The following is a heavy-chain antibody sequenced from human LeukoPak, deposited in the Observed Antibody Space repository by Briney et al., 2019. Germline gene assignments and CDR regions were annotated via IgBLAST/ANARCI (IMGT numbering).Heavy chain of an antibody. J-gene: IGHJ3*02. V-gene: IGHV1-46*01. CDR2: INPSGGST. CDR1: GYTFTSYY. D-gene: IGHD3-22*01. Sequence: ASVTVSFKASGYTFTSYYMHWVRQAPGQGLEWMGIINPSGGSTSYSQKFQGRVTMTRDMSTSTVYMELSSLRSEDTAVYYCARDLVVVITSYAFDIWGQGTMVTVSS. CDR3: ARDLVVVITSYAFDI.